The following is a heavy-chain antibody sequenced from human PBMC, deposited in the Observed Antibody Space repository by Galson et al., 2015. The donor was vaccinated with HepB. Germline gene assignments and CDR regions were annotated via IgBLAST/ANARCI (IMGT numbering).Heavy chain of an antibody. J-gene: IGHJ5*02. Sequence: SLRLSCAASGFTFSDYYMSWIRQAPGKGLEWISYFGSSGNSLYHADPVKGCFTISRDNAKSSVYLQMDSLRAEDSAVYYCARAPCDSDSCWFDPWGQGTLVTVSS. CDR2: FGSSGNSL. V-gene: IGHV3-11*01. CDR1: GFTFSDYY. CDR3: ARAPCDSDSCWFDP. D-gene: IGHD2-21*01.